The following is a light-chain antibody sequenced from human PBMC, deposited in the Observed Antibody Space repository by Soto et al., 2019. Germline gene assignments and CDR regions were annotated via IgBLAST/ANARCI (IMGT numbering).Light chain of an antibody. CDR2: DVS. V-gene: IGLV2-14*01. Sequence: QSALTQPAPVSGSPGQSITISCTGTSSDVGGYNYVSWYQQHPGKAPKLMIYDVSNRPSGVSNRFSGSKSGNTASLTISGLQAEDEADYYCSSYTSSSPLFGGGTQLTVL. J-gene: IGLJ3*02. CDR1: SSDVGGYNY. CDR3: SSYTSSSPL.